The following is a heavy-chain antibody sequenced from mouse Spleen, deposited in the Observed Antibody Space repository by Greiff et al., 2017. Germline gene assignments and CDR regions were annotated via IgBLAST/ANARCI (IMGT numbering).Heavy chain of an antibody. CDR3: ANRRSYDDAMDY. D-gene: IGHD2-12*01. Sequence: VQLQQSGPELVKPGASVKVSCKASGYAFTSYNMYWVKQSHGKSLEWIGYIDTYNGDTNYNQKFKGKATLTVDKSSSTAYMHLNSLTSEDSAVYYCANRRSYDDAMDYWGQGTSVTVSS. CDR1: GYAFTSYN. J-gene: IGHJ4*01. CDR2: IDTYNGDT. V-gene: IGHV1S135*01.